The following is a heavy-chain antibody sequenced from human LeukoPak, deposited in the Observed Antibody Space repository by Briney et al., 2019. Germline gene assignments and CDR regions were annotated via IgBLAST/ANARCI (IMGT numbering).Heavy chain of an antibody. J-gene: IGHJ4*02. CDR3: ARDRSSAY. V-gene: IGHV3-23*01. D-gene: IGHD3-16*02. CDR1: GVTSTSYA. CDR2: ISVSVGST. Sequence: GGSLRLSCAAPGVTSTSYAMSWGRHAPRKRLEWVSAISVSVGSTYYADSVRGRLTISRDNAKNSLYLQMNSLRAEDTAVYYCARDRSSAYWGQGTLVTVSS.